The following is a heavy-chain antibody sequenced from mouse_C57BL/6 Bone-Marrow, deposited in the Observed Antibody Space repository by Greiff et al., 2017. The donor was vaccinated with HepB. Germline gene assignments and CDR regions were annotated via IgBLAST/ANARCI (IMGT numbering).Heavy chain of an antibody. J-gene: IGHJ3*01. V-gene: IGHV1-64*01. CDR1: GYTFTSYW. CDR2: IHPNSGST. CDR3: ARPFAY. Sequence: VQLQQSGAELVKPGASVKLSCKASGYTFTSYWMHWVKQRPGQGLEWIGMIHPNSGSTNYNEKFKSMATLTVDKSSSTAYMQLSSLTSEDSAVYYCARPFAYWGQGTLVTVSA.